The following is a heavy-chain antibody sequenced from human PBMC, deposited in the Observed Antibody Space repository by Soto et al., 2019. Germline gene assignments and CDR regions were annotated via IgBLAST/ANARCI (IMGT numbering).Heavy chain of an antibody. D-gene: IGHD6-6*01. CDR2: IKQDGSEN. J-gene: IGHJ4*01. V-gene: IGHV3-7*05. CDR1: EFTFSAYW. Sequence: GGSLRLSCVVSEFTFSAYWMSWVRQAPGKGLEWVANIKQDGSENYYVDSVKGRFTISRDNAKNSLYLQMNSLRAEDTAVYYCARVKSLAAQEWGHGTQVTVSS. CDR3: ARVKSLAAQE.